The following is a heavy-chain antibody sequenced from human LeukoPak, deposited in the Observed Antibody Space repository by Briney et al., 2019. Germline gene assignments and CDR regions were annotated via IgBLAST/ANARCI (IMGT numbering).Heavy chain of an antibody. D-gene: IGHD2-2*01. CDR3: ARVSVPAADYYYYYYMDV. CDR1: GYTFTGYY. V-gene: IGHV1-2*02. CDR2: INPNSGGT. J-gene: IGHJ6*03. Sequence: ASVKVSCKASGYTFTGYYMHWVRQAPGQGLEWMGWINPNSGGTNNAQKFQGRVTMTRDTSISTAYMELSRLRSDDTAVYYCARVSVPAADYYYYYYMDVWGKGTTVTVSS.